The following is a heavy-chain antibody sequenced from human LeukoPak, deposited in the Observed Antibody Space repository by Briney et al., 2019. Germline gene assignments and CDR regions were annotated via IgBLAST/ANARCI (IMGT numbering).Heavy chain of an antibody. CDR3: ARDPSDFWSGYYDAYYYGMDV. CDR1: GYAFTSYY. CDR2: INPSGGST. V-gene: IGHV1-46*01. Sequence: ASVKVSCKASGYAFTSYYMHWVRQAPGQGLEWMGIINPSGGSTSYAQKFRGRVTMTRDTSTSTVYMELSSLRSEDTAVYYCARDPSDFWSGYYDAYYYGMDVWGQGTTVTVSS. J-gene: IGHJ6*02. D-gene: IGHD3-3*01.